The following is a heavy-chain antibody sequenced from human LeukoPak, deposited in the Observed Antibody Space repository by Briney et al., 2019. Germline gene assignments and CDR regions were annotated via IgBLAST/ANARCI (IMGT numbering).Heavy chain of an antibody. CDR3: ARGGYYDSSGYLFDY. D-gene: IGHD3-22*01. CDR2: IIPIFGTA. V-gene: IGHV1-69*05. J-gene: IGHJ4*02. CDR1: GGTFSSYA. Sequence: SVKVSCKASGGTFSSYAISWVRQAPGQGLEWMGRIIPIFGTANYAQKFQGRVTITTDESTSTAYMELSSLRSEDTAVYYCARGGYYDSSGYLFDYWGQGTLVTVSS.